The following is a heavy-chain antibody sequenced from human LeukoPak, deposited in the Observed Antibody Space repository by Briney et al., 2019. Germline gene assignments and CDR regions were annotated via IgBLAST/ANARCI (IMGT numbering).Heavy chain of an antibody. V-gene: IGHV4-4*02. CDR3: ARLTGTTNMDAFDI. J-gene: IGHJ3*02. D-gene: IGHD1-7*01. CDR2: IYHSGST. CDR1: GGSISSSNW. Sequence: SGTLSLTCAVSGGSISSSNWWSWVSQPPGKGLEWIGEIYHSGSTSYNPSLKSRVTISVDKSKNQFSLKLSSVTAADTAVYYCARLTGTTNMDAFDIWGQGTMVTVSS.